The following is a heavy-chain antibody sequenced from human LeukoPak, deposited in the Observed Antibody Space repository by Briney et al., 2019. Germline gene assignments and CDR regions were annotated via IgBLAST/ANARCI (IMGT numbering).Heavy chain of an antibody. D-gene: IGHD5-24*01. J-gene: IGHJ3*02. CDR1: GFAFHSYT. CDR2: ISSSGRSI. Sequence: KTGGSLRLSCAASGFAFHSYTLNWVRQAPGKGLEWVSSISSSGRSIYYANSVRGRFTISGDNAKDLLYLEMNSLRAEDAAFYYCARVETYGVDGQDGIDIWGQGTMVVVSS. V-gene: IGHV3-21*06. CDR3: ARVETYGVDGQDGIDI.